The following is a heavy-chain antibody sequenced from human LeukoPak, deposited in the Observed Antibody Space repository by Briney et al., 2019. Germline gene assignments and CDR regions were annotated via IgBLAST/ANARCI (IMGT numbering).Heavy chain of an antibody. V-gene: IGHV4-59*01. J-gene: IGHJ5*02. D-gene: IGHD5-12*01. CDR2: IYYSGST. CDR1: GGSISSYY. Sequence: SETLSLTCTVSGGSISSYYWNWIRQPPGKGLEWIGYIYYSGSTNYNPSLKSRVTISVDTSKNQFSLKLSSVTAADTAVYYCARGGGYDEYNWFDPWGQGTLVTVSS. CDR3: ARGGGYDEYNWFDP.